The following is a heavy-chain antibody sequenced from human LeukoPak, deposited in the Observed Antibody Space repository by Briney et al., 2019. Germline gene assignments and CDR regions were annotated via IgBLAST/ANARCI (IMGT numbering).Heavy chain of an antibody. CDR1: GYTFTSYG. Sequence: ASVKVSCKASGYTFTSYGISWVRQAPGQGLEWMGWISAYNGNTNYAQKLQGRVTMTTDTSTSTACMELRSLRSDDTAVYYCARLYGDYGGFWFDPWGQGTLVTVSS. D-gene: IGHD4-17*01. CDR3: ARLYGDYGGFWFDP. J-gene: IGHJ5*02. CDR2: ISAYNGNT. V-gene: IGHV1-18*01.